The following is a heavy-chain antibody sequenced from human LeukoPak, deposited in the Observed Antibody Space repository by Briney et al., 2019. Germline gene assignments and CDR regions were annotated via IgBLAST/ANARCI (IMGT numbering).Heavy chain of an antibody. CDR2: IYYSGST. V-gene: IGHV4-61*01. CDR1: GGSINSGNYY. D-gene: IGHD6-13*01. Sequence: SETLSLTCTVSGGSINSGNYYWSWIRQPPGNGLEWIGYIYYSGSTNYNPSLKSRVTISVDTSKNQFSLKLSSVTAADTAVYYCASWEAAAGTFDYWGQGTLVTVSS. J-gene: IGHJ4*02. CDR3: ASWEAAAGTFDY.